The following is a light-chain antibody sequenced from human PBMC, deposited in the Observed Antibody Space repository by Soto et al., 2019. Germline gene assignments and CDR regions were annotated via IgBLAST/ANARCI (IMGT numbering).Light chain of an antibody. CDR1: RSVSTN. CDR2: AAS. CDR3: EQYDNWPPYT. J-gene: IGKJ2*01. V-gene: IGKV3-15*01. Sequence: IAMTQSPATLSVSPGERATLACRASRSVSTNLAWYQQKPGQPPRLLMYAASTRATGIPARFSGTGSGTEFTLTISSLQSEDFAGYYCEQYDNWPPYTFGQGTKLEIK.